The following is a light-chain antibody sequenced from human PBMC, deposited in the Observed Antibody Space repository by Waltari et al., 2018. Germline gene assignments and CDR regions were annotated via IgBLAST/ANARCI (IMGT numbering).Light chain of an antibody. Sequence: EIVLTQSPGTLSFSQGERATLSCRASQIINGTFLGWLPPKPCQAPRLIFFCSSSKATGIPYRFSGSGSGTDFTLTISRLEPEDFAVYYCQQYGTSPLTFGGGTKVEIK. CDR3: QQYGTSPLT. J-gene: IGKJ4*01. CDR2: CSS. CDR1: QIINGTF. V-gene: IGKV3-20*01.